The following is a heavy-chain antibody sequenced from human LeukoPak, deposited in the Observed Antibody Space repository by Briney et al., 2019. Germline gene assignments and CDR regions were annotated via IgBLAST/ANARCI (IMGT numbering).Heavy chain of an antibody. CDR2: FSGSGGRQ. CDR3: PKDRSCSASSWKVGS. V-gene: IGHV3-23*01. J-gene: IGHJ3*01. CDR1: GLTLRQFA. Sequence: PVGALPLSCPACGLTLRQFALRWLGPAPARGLAGVSVFSGSGGRQFNESSVRGRFTISRDNSKNTLFLQMTGLRAEDTAVYYCPKDRSCSASSWKVGSWGQGTMVTVSS. D-gene: IGHD2-2*01.